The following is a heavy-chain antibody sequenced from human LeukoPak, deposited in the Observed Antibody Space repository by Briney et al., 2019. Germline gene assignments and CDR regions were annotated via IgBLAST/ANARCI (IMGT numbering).Heavy chain of an antibody. CDR3: ARTYYDLSSPLDY. CDR2: IIPIFGTA. Sequence: GASVKVSCKASGGTFSSYAISWVRQAPGQGLEWMGGIIPIFGTANYAQKFQGRVTITADKSTSTAYMELSSLRSEDTAVYYCARTYYDLSSPLDYWGQGTLVTVSS. CDR1: GGTFSSYA. V-gene: IGHV1-69*06. D-gene: IGHD3-3*01. J-gene: IGHJ4*02.